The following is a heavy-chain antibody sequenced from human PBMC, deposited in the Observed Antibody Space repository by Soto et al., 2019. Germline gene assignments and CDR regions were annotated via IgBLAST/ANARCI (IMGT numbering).Heavy chain of an antibody. CDR1: GGSISSSSYY. V-gene: IGHV4-39*01. J-gene: IGHJ2*01. D-gene: IGHD3-10*01. Sequence: QLQLQESGPGLVKPSETLSLTCTVSGGSISSSSYYWGWIRQPPGKGLEWVGSVYYSGSTYYNPAPKSRVTISVDTSKNPYSHKLSSVTAADTAVYYCARPPRITMVRGVISPNWYFDLWGRGTLVTVSS. CDR2: VYYSGST. CDR3: ARPPRITMVRGVISPNWYFDL.